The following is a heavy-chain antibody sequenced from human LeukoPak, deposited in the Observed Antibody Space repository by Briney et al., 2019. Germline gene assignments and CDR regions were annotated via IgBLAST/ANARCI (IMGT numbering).Heavy chain of an antibody. CDR2: IYSGGST. CDR1: ELTLSDNY. CDR3: ARPDDYGDYFDY. V-gene: IGHV3-53*01. D-gene: IGHD4-17*01. Sequence: GGSLRLSCAASELTLSDNYMSWIRQAPGRGLEWVSFIYSGGSTYYADSVRGRFTISRDNAKNSLYLQMNSLRAEDTAVYYCARPDDYGDYFDYWGQGTLVTVSS. J-gene: IGHJ4*02.